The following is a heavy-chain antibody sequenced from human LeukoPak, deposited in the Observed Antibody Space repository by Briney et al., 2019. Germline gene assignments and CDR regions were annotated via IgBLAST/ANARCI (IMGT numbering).Heavy chain of an antibody. Sequence: PGGSLRLSCAASGFTFSSYDMHWVRQATGKGLEWVSAIGTAGDTYYPGSVKGRFTISRENAKNSWYLQMNSLRAGDTAVYYCARGGYCSSTSCYEVGIDIWGQGTMVTVSS. V-gene: IGHV3-13*01. CDR2: IGTAGDT. CDR1: GFTFSSYD. J-gene: IGHJ3*02. D-gene: IGHD2-2*01. CDR3: ARGGYCSSTSCYEVGIDI.